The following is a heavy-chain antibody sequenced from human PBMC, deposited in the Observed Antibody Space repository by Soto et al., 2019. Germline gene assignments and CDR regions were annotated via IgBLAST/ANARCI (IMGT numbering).Heavy chain of an antibody. Sequence: QVQLQQWGAGLLKPSATLSLTCAVYGGSFSGYYWSWIRQPPGKGLEWIGEINHSGSTNYNPSLKSRVTISVDTSKNQFSLKLSSVTAADTAVYYCASKTSLRGDYDYWGQGTLVTVSS. D-gene: IGHD3-16*01. CDR3: ASKTSLRGDYDY. CDR2: INHSGST. V-gene: IGHV4-34*01. J-gene: IGHJ4*02. CDR1: GGSFSGYY.